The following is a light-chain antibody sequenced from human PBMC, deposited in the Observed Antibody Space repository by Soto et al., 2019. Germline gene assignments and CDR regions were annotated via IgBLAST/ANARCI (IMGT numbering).Light chain of an antibody. J-gene: IGKJ1*01. CDR2: DAS. CDR3: QQYNSYSRT. V-gene: IGKV1-5*01. CDR1: QSISSW. Sequence: DNQMPHYPSTLSASVGDRVTITCRASQSISSWLAWYQQKPGKAPKLLIYDASSLESGVPSRFSGSGSGTEFTLTISSLQPDDFATYYCQQYNSYSRTFGQGTKVDI.